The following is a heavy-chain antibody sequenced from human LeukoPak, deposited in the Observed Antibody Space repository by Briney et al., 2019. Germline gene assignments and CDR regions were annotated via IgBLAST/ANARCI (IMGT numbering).Heavy chain of an antibody. CDR3: AREKPAGLGAFDI. Sequence: GGSLRLSCAASGFTFSDYYMSWIRQAPGKGLEWVSYISSSGSTIYYADSVKGRFTISRDNSKNTLYLQMNSLRAEDTAVYYCAREKPAGLGAFDIWGQGTMVTVSS. J-gene: IGHJ3*02. V-gene: IGHV3-11*04. CDR1: GFTFSDYY. CDR2: ISSSGSTI. D-gene: IGHD7-27*01.